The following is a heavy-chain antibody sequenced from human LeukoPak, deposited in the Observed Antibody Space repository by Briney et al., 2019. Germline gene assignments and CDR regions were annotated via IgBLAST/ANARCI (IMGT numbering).Heavy chain of an antibody. D-gene: IGHD2-2*01. CDR2: ISAYNGNT. CDR3: ASDRDCSSTSCYRWFDP. Sequence: GASVKDSCKASGYTFTSYGISWVRQAPGQGLEWMGWISAYNGNTNYAQKLQGRVTMTTDTSTSTASMELRSLRSDDTAVYYCASDRDCSSTSCYRWFDPWGQGTLVTVSS. CDR1: GYTFTSYG. J-gene: IGHJ5*02. V-gene: IGHV1-18*01.